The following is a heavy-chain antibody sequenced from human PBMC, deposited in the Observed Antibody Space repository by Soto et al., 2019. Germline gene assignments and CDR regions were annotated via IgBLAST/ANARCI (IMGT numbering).Heavy chain of an antibody. Sequence: QVQLVQSGAEVKKPGASVKVSCKASGYTFTSYDINWVRQATGQGLEWMGWMNPNSGNTGYAQKFQGRVTMTRNTSRGTAHMELSSLRSEDTAVYYCARGETVPGGGAFAIWGQGTMVTVSS. D-gene: IGHD4-17*01. V-gene: IGHV1-8*01. CDR2: MNPNSGNT. J-gene: IGHJ3*02. CDR1: GYTFTSYD. CDR3: ARGETVPGGGAFAI.